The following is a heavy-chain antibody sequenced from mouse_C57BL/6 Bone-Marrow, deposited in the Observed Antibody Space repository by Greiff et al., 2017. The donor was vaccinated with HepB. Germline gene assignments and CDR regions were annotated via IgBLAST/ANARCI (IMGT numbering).Heavy chain of an antibody. CDR2: INTYNGGT. V-gene: IGHV1-19*01. D-gene: IGHD1-1*01. J-gene: IGHJ4*01. CDR3: GSGRLFCMGC. Sequence: EVQLQQSGPVLVKPGASVKMSCKASGYTFTDYYMNWVNQSQGKRLEWIGVINTYNGGTSYNQKFKGKATLTVDKSSSTAYMELNSLTSLDSSVYYCGSGRLFCMGCWGQVTSVSVSS. CDR1: GYTFTDYY.